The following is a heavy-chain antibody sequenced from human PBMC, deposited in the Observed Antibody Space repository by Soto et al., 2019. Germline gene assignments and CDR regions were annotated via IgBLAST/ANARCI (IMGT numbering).Heavy chain of an antibody. D-gene: IGHD6-6*01. V-gene: IGHV4-34*01. J-gene: IGHJ4*02. CDR2: INHSGST. CDR1: GGSFSGYY. CDR3: ARGAPIAARWFDY. Sequence: SETLSLTCAVYGGSFSGYYWSWIRQPPGKGLEWIGEINHSGSTNYNPSLKSRVTISVDTSKNQFSLKLSSVTAADTAVYYCARGAPIAARWFDYWAQGTLVTVSS.